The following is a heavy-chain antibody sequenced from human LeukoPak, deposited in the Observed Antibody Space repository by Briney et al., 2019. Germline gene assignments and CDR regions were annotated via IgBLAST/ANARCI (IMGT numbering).Heavy chain of an antibody. J-gene: IGHJ3*02. CDR1: GYTFTSYG. V-gene: IGHV1-18*04. CDR2: ISAYNGNT. CDR3: ARDPYDISTGYYTLDAFDI. D-gene: IGHD3-9*01. Sequence: ASVKVSCKASGYTFTSYGISWVRQAPGQGLEWMGWISAYNGNTNYAQKLQGRVTMTTDTSTSTAYMELRSLRSDDTAVYYCARDPYDISTGYYTLDAFDIWGQGTMVTVSS.